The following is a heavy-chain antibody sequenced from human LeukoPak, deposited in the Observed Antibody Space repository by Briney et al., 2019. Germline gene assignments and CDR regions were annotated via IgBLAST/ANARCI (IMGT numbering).Heavy chain of an antibody. CDR1: GGSFSGYY. Sequence: RPSETLSLTCAVYGGSFSGYYWSWIRQPPGKGLEWIGEINHSGSTNYNPSLKSRVTISVDTSKNQFSLKLSSVTAADTAVYYCAREGGSGWNFDYWGQGTLVTVSS. D-gene: IGHD6-19*01. CDR2: INHSGST. J-gene: IGHJ4*02. V-gene: IGHV4-34*01. CDR3: AREGGSGWNFDY.